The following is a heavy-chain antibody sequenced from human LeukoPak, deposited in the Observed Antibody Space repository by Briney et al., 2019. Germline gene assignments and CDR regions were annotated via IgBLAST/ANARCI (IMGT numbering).Heavy chain of an antibody. J-gene: IGHJ6*02. CDR1: GFTFKDYW. Sequence: GGSLRLSCAAPGFTFKDYWMIWVRQAPGKGLEWVANIKEDGGEKYYVDSVKGRFTISRDNADNSLYLQMNSLRAEDTALYYCATYNLPPVGMGVWGHGTSVTVSS. CDR2: IKEDGGEK. CDR3: ATYNLPPVGMGV. V-gene: IGHV3-7*01. D-gene: IGHD5-24*01.